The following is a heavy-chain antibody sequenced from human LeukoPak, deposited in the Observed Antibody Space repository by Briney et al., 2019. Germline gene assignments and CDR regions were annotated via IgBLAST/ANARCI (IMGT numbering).Heavy chain of an antibody. J-gene: IGHJ3*02. CDR3: AKSNGYGLVDI. CDR2: INHSGST. D-gene: IGHD3-10*01. Sequence: SETLSLTCAVYGGSFSGYYWSWIRQPPGKGLEWVGEINHSGSTNYNPSLKSRVTISVDTSKNQFSLKLNSVTAADTAVYYCAKSNGYGLVDIWGQGTMVTVSS. CDR1: GGSFSGYY. V-gene: IGHV4-34*01.